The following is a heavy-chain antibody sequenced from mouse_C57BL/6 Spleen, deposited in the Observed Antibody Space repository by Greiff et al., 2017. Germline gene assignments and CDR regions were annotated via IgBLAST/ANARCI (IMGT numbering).Heavy chain of an antibody. V-gene: IGHV5-4*03. D-gene: IGHD2-4*01. CDR3: ARRGGDYETVYFDY. CDR2: ISDGGSYT. CDR1: GFTFSSYA. Sequence: EVMLVESGGGLVKPGGSLKLSCAASGFTFSSYAMSWVRQTPEKRLEWVATISDGGSYTYYPDNVKGRFTISRDNAKNNLYLQMSHLKSEDTAMYYCARRGGDYETVYFDYWGQGTTLTVSS. J-gene: IGHJ2*01.